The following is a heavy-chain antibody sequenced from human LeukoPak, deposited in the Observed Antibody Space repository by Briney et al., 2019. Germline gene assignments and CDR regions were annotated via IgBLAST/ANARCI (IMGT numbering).Heavy chain of an antibody. J-gene: IGHJ4*02. CDR2: ITAIDGRT. Sequence: QVGGSLRLSCVASGFTFSSTTMGWVRQAPGRGLEWVSSITAIDGRTYYADSVRGRFTISRDNSKNTVYLQLNSLRAGDTAIYYCTKDRRGPAAGTWYFDSWGQGTLVTVSS. D-gene: IGHD6-13*01. CDR1: GFTFSSTT. V-gene: IGHV3-23*01. CDR3: TKDRRGPAAGTWYFDS.